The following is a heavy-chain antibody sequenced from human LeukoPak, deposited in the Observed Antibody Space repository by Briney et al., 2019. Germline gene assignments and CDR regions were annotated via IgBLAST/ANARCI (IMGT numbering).Heavy chain of an antibody. J-gene: IGHJ4*02. CDR1: GYTFTSYD. Sequence: ASVKVSCKASGYTFTSYDINWVRQATGQGLEWMGWMNPNSGNTGYAQKFQGRVTITRNTSISTAYMELRSLRSDDTAVYYCARDTTYLNTYYDFWSGYSSFDYWGQGTLVTVSS. CDR2: MNPNSGNT. CDR3: ARDTTYLNTYYDFWSGYSSFDY. V-gene: IGHV1-8*03. D-gene: IGHD3-3*01.